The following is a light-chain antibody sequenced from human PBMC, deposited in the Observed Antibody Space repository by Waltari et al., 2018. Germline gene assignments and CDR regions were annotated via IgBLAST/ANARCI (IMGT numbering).Light chain of an antibody. J-gene: IGKJ1*01. CDR2: GAS. CDR3: QNYLRFPVT. Sequence: EIGWAQSEGTLSFCLGARAAVCCRASQSVSRALACYQLTPGQAPGLHIYGASTRATGIPDRFSGSGSGTDVTLTISRLEPDDFAVYDCQNYLRFPVTFDQGTTV. V-gene: IGKV3-20*01. CDR1: QSVSRA.